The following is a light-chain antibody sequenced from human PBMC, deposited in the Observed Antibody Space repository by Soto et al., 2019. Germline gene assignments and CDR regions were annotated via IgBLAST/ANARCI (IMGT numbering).Light chain of an antibody. CDR1: QNIKNN. J-gene: IGKJ4*01. CDR3: QQYSIRPL. CDR2: NTS. Sequence: PRTNLPATAGERATLSFRASQNIKNNLAWYQQNPGQAPRLLIYNTSSRATGIPARFSGSGSGTEVTLTITVQQSDDFAVYCCQQYSIRPLFGGGTKVDIK. V-gene: IGKV3-15*01.